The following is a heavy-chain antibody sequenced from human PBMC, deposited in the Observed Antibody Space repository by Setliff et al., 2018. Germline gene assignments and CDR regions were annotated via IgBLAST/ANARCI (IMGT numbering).Heavy chain of an antibody. CDR3: ARDVSPLYGATHGSWFDS. CDR2: IIPIFGTP. D-gene: IGHD4-17*01. CDR1: GLTSSTYA. V-gene: IGHV1-69*13. Sequence: SVKVSCKASGLTSSTYAISWVRQTPGQGLEWMGKIIPIFGTPDYAQRFKGSVTITADESTNTAYLELRSLRAEDTALYYCARDVSPLYGATHGSWFDSWGQRTLVTVSS. J-gene: IGHJ5*01.